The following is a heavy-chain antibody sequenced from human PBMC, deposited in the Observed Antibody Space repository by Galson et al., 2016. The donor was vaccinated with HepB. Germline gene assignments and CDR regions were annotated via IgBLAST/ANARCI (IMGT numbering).Heavy chain of an antibody. D-gene: IGHD1-1*01. CDR1: GFTFSRYG. CDR2: INSDGSTT. CDR3: ARDYWTGTSYNDY. J-gene: IGHJ4*02. Sequence: SLRLSCAASGFTFSRYGMHWVRQAPGKGLVWVSRINSDGSTTSFADSVKGRFTISRDNAKNTLYLQMNSLRAEDTAVYYCARDYWTGTSYNDYWGQGTLVTVSS. V-gene: IGHV3-74*01.